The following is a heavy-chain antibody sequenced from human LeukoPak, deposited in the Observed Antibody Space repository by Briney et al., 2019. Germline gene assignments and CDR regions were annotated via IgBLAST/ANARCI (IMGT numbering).Heavy chain of an antibody. V-gene: IGHV3-64*01. D-gene: IGHD3-10*01. Sequence: GGSLRLSCAASGFTFSSYWMSWVRQAPGKGLEYVSAISSNGGSTYYANSVKGRFTISRDNSKNTLYLQMGSLRAEDMAVYYCARDGFYGSGSYVYYYYGMDVWGQGTTVTVSS. CDR3: ARDGFYGSGSYVYYYYGMDV. CDR2: ISSNGGST. J-gene: IGHJ6*02. CDR1: GFTFSSYW.